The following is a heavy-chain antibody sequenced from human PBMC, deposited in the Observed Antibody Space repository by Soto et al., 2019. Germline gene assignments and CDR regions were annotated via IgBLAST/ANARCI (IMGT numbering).Heavy chain of an antibody. J-gene: IGHJ6*02. CDR2: INTSNGKT. V-gene: IGHV1-18*01. Sequence: QVQLVQSGAEVKKPGASVKVSCTASGYTFTSDGITWVRQAPGQGHEWMGWINTSNGKTYYAQKLQGRVTMTTDTSTSTGYMELRSLRSDDTAVYYCARGITFGGVLNGMDVWGQGTTVTVSS. CDR3: ARGITFGGVLNGMDV. D-gene: IGHD3-16*01. CDR1: GYTFTSDG.